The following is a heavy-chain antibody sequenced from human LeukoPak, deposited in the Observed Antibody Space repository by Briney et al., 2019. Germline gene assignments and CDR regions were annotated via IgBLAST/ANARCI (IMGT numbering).Heavy chain of an antibody. CDR1: GGSISSSSYY. D-gene: IGHD3-22*01. CDR2: IYYSGST. CDR3: ARLTEGTFDYYDSSGYYIDY. V-gene: IGHV4-39*01. Sequence: SETPSLTCTVSGGSISSSSYYWGWIRQPPGKGLEWIGSIYYSGSTYYNPSLKSRVTISVDTSKNQFSLKLSSVTAADTAVYYCARLTEGTFDYYDSSGYYIDYWGQGTLVTVSS. J-gene: IGHJ4*02.